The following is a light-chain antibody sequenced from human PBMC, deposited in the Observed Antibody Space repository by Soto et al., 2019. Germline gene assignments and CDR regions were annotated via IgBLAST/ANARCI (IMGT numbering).Light chain of an antibody. CDR1: QSLAYSDGNTY. Sequence: DVVMTQSPLSLPVTLGQPASISCRSSQSLAYSDGNTYLNWFQQRPGQSPRRLIYKVSNRDSGVPDRFSGSGSGSDFTLKISRVEAEDVGVYYCMQGTHWPPYTFGQGTKLESK. CDR3: MQGTHWPPYT. J-gene: IGKJ2*01. V-gene: IGKV2-30*01. CDR2: KVS.